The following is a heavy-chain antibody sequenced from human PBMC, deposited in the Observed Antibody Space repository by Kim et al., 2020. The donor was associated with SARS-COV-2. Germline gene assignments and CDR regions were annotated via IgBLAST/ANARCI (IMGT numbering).Heavy chain of an antibody. Sequence: GGSLRLSCAASGFTFSSYSMNWVRQAPGKGLEWVSSISSSSSYIYYADSVKGRFTISRDNAKNSLYLQMNSLRAEDTAVYYCANRVQEGDSSGYWGQGTLVTVSS. V-gene: IGHV3-21*01. CDR1: GFTFSSYS. D-gene: IGHD3-22*01. CDR3: ANRVQEGDSSGY. J-gene: IGHJ4*02. CDR2: ISSSSSYI.